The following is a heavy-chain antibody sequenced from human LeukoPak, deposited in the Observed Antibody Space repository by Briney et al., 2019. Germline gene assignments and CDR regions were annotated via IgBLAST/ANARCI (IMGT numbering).Heavy chain of an antibody. D-gene: IGHD3-10*01. CDR2: IKANKDGGTT. Sequence: GGSLTLSCSASGFTFSDGCMTWVRQAPGKGLEWVGRIKANKDGGTTESAAPVKGRITISRDDSKNMVYLQMNGLKIEDTAVYYCATEYFGAFNFWGQGSLVTVSS. J-gene: IGHJ4*02. V-gene: IGHV3-15*01. CDR3: ATEYFGAFNF. CDR1: GFTFSDGC.